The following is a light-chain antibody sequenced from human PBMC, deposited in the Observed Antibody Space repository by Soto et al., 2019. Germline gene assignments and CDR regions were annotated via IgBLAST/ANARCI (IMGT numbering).Light chain of an antibody. J-gene: IGKJ1*01. V-gene: IGKV1-5*01. CDR3: QQYNSYPGT. CDR1: QSISSW. Sequence: EIQMTQSPSTLSSSLGDRVTITCRASQSISSWLAWYQQKPGKAPKLLIYDASSLESGVPSRFSGSGSGTEFTLTISSLQPDDFATYYCQQYNSYPGTFGQGTKVEIK. CDR2: DAS.